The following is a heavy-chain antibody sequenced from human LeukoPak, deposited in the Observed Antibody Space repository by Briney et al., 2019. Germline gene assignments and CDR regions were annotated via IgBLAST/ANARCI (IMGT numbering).Heavy chain of an antibody. V-gene: IGHV1-2*02. CDR1: GYTFTGYY. CDR3: ARGEMATTGYFDY. D-gene: IGHD5-24*01. J-gene: IGHJ4*02. CDR2: INPNSGGT. Sequence: GVSVKVSCKASGYTFTGYYMHWVRQAPGQGLEWMGWINPNSGGTNYAQKFQGRVTMTRDTSISTAYMELSRLRSDDTAVYYCARGEMATTGYFDYWGQGTLVTVSS.